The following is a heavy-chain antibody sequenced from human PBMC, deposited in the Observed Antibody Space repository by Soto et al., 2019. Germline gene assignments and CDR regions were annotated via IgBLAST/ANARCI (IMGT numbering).Heavy chain of an antibody. Sequence: GASVKVSCKASGYTFTGYYMHWVRQAPGQGLEWMGWINPNSGGTNYAQKFQGWVTMTRDTSISTAYMELSRLRSDDTAVYYCARVKLEGNCSGGSCYLYYFDYWGQGTLVTVST. CDR2: INPNSGGT. D-gene: IGHD2-15*01. V-gene: IGHV1-2*04. CDR3: ARVKLEGNCSGGSCYLYYFDY. CDR1: GYTFTGYY. J-gene: IGHJ4*02.